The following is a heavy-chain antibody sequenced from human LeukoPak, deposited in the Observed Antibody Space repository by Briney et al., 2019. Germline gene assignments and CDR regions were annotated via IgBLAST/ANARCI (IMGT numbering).Heavy chain of an antibody. Sequence: ASVKVSCKASGYTFTSYFIHWVRQAPGQGPEWVGIVHPSGGSKSYAEKFQGRVTMTSDTSTSTVYMELSSLRSEDTAVYYCAREVQDILTVYPFLDPWGQGTLVTVSS. J-gene: IGHJ5*02. D-gene: IGHD3-9*01. CDR1: GYTFTSYF. CDR3: AREVQDILTVYPFLDP. CDR2: VHPSGGSK. V-gene: IGHV1-46*01.